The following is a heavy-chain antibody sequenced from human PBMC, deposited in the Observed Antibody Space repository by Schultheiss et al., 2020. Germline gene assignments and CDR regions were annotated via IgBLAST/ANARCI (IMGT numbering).Heavy chain of an antibody. D-gene: IGHD2-2*01. CDR2: INPSGGST. CDR1: GYTFTSYY. J-gene: IGHJ6*02. Sequence: ASVKVSCKASGYTFTSYYMHWVRQAPGQGLEWMGIINPSGGSTSYAQKFQGRVTMTTDTSTSTAYMELSSLRSEDTAVYYCARDNGIVVVPAANNYYYYGMDVWGQGTTVTVSS. V-gene: IGHV1-46*01. CDR3: ARDNGIVVVPAANNYYYYGMDV.